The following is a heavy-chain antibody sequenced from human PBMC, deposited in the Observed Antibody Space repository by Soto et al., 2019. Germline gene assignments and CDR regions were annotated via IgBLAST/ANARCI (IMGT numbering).Heavy chain of an antibody. V-gene: IGHV1-69*02. CDR1: GGTFSSYT. D-gene: IGHD4-17*01. CDR3: ARGYGDSLNS. CDR2: IIPMFGIA. Sequence: QVQLVQSGAEVKKTGSSVKVSCKASGGTFSSYTISWVRQAPGQGLEWMGRIIPMFGIANYAQKFQGRVTITADKPTSTAYMELSSLRSEDTGVYYCARGYGDSLNSWGQETLVTVPS. J-gene: IGHJ4*02.